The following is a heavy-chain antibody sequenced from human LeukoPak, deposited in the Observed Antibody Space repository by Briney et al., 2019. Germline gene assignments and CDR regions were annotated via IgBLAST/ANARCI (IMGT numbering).Heavy chain of an antibody. Sequence: SETLSLTCAVSGGPVSSTNWWTWFRQPPGKGLEWIGEVHLDGRTNYNPSLTGRLTMSVDLYENHISLKLTSVTAADTAVYYCAREGGFYRPLDYSGQGTLVTVSS. CDR1: GGPVSSTNW. CDR2: VHLDGRT. CDR3: AREGGFYRPLDY. J-gene: IGHJ4*02. D-gene: IGHD3-3*01. V-gene: IGHV4-4*02.